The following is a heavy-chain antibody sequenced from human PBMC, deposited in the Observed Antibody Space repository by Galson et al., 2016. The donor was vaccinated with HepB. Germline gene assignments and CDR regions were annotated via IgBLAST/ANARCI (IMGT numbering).Heavy chain of an antibody. CDR3: ARGLVPTAMARRHWLDP. CDR2: VSAYNGDT. D-gene: IGHD2-2*01. Sequence: SVKVSCKASGYTFTSYYISWVRQAPGQGLEWMGWVSAYNGDTNYAQKLQGRVTMTTDTSTATAYMDLRSLRSDDTAVYYCARGLVPTAMARRHWLDPWGQGTLVTVSS. CDR1: GYTFTSYY. V-gene: IGHV1-18*01. J-gene: IGHJ5*02.